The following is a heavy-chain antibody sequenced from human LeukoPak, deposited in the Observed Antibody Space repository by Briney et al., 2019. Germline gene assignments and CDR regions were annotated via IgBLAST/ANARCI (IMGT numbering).Heavy chain of an antibody. Sequence: GGSLGLSCAASGFTFRSYGMHWVRQAPGKGLEWVAVIWYDGSKQYYTDSVKGRFTISRDNSKNTLYLQMNSLRAEDTAMYYCAKVGDGDYYLDYWGQGTLVTVSS. J-gene: IGHJ4*02. CDR3: AKVGDGDYYLDY. V-gene: IGHV3-33*06. D-gene: IGHD4-17*01. CDR2: IWYDGSKQ. CDR1: GFTFRSYG.